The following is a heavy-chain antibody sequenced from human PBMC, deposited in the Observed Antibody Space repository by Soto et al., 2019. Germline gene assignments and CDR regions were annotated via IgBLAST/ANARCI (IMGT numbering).Heavy chain of an antibody. CDR1: GFTFSSYS. V-gene: IGHV3-21*01. D-gene: IGHD2-2*01. Sequence: PGGSLRLSCAASGFTFSSYSMNWVRQAPGKGLEWVSSISSSSSYIYYADSVKGRFTISRDNAKNSLYLQMNSLRAEDTAVYYCAREYCISTSCDPFTAYGMDVWGQGTTVTVSS. CDR2: ISSSSSYI. CDR3: AREYCISTSCDPFTAYGMDV. J-gene: IGHJ6*02.